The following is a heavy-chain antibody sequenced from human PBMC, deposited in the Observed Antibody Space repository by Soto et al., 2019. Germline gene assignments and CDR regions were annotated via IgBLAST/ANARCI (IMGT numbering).Heavy chain of an antibody. CDR1: GFTFSSYG. D-gene: IGHD4-17*01. CDR2: IWYDGSNK. J-gene: IGHJ4*02. Sequence: ESGGGVVQPGRSLRLSCAASGFTFSSYGMHWVRQAPGKGLEWVAVIWYDGSNKYYADSVKGRFTISRDNSKNTLYLQMNSMRAEDTAVYYCARAKMTTVTSLDYWGQGTLVTVSS. V-gene: IGHV3-33*01. CDR3: ARAKMTTVTSLDY.